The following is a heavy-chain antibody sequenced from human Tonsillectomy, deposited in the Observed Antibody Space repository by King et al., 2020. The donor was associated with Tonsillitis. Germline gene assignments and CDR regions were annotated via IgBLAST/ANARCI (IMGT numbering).Heavy chain of an antibody. CDR1: DYSITSGYY. CDR2: IYQSGST. J-gene: IGHJ4*02. CDR3: ARDCSGWYGYYFDY. D-gene: IGHD6-19*01. Sequence: QLQESGPGLVKPSETLSLTCAVSDYSITSGYYWGWIRQPPGKGLEWIGSIYQSGSTYYNPSLKSRVTISVDTSKNQFSLKVNSVTAADTAVYYCARDCSGWYGYYFDYWGQGTLVTVSS. V-gene: IGHV4-38-2*02.